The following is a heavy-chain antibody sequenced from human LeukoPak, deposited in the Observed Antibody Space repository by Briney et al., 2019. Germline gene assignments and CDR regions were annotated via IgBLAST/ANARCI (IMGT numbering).Heavy chain of an antibody. CDR1: GFTFGDYA. J-gene: IGHJ4*02. Sequence: PGGPLRLPCTVSGFTFGDYAMSWVRQAPGKGREWVGFIRSKAYGGTTEYAASVKGRFTISRDDSKSIAYLQMNSLKTEDTAVYYCARNRGYSCGYVDYWGQGTLVTVSS. V-gene: IGHV3-49*04. CDR2: IRSKAYGGTT. D-gene: IGHD5-18*01. CDR3: ARNRGYSCGYVDY.